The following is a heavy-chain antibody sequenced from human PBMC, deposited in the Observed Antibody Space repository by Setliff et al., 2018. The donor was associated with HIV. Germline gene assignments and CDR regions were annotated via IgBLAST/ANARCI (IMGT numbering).Heavy chain of an antibody. V-gene: IGHV4-39*07. CDR1: GASISDSNSY. CDR2: IYYSGST. CDR3: ARGSQWELLPYFDY. J-gene: IGHJ4*02. Sequence: ASETLSLTCTVYGASISDSNSYWGWIRQPPGKGLEWIGSIYYSGSTYYNPSLKSRVTISVDTSKNQFSLKLSSVTAADTAVFYCARGSQWELLPYFDYWGQGTLVTVSS. D-gene: IGHD1-26*01.